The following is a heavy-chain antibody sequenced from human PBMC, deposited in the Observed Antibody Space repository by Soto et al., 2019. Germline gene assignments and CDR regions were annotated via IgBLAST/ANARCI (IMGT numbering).Heavy chain of an antibody. J-gene: IGHJ4*02. CDR1: GYTFTGYY. CDR2: INPNSGGT. Sequence: ASVKASCKASGYTFTGYYMHWVRQAPGQGLEWMGWINPNSGGTNYAQKFQGRVTMARDTSISTAYMELSRLRSDDTAVYYCARVPHYYGSGSYLLYWGQGTLVTV. V-gene: IGHV1-2*02. CDR3: ARVPHYYGSGSYLLY. D-gene: IGHD3-10*01.